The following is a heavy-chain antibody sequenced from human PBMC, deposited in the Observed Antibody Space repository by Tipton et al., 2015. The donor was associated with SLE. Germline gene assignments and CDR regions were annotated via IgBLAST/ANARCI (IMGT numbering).Heavy chain of an antibody. V-gene: IGHV4-39*07. CDR1: GGSISSSSYY. CDR2: IYYSGST. CDR3: ARDNYYGSGSSSRWFDP. J-gene: IGHJ5*02. D-gene: IGHD3-10*01. Sequence: LRLSCTVSGGSISSSSYYWGWIRQPPGKGLEWIGSIYYSGSTYYNPSLKSRVTISVDTSKNQFSLKLSSVTAADTAVYYCARDNYYGSGSSSRWFDPWGQGTLVTVSS.